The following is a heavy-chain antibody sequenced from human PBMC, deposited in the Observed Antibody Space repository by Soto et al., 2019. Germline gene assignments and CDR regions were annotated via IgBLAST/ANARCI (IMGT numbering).Heavy chain of an antibody. V-gene: IGHV3-21*02. CDR3: ARAAAGTYNFDY. CDR1: GFTFSSYS. J-gene: IGHJ4*02. D-gene: IGHD6-13*01. CDR2: ISSSSSYT. Sequence: DVQLLQSGGGLIQPGGSLRLSCAASGFTFSSYSMNWVRQAPGKGLEWVSSISSSSSYTYYADSVKGRFTISRDNAKNSLYLQMNSLRAEDTAVYYCARAAAGTYNFDYWGQGTLVTVSS.